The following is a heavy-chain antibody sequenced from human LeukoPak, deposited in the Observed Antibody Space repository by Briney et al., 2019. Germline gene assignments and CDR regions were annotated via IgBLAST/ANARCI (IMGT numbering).Heavy chain of an antibody. CDR2: IYSGGST. D-gene: IGHD1-26*01. CDR1: GFTVSSSY. CDR3: AREHGSYFLNYYYYYGMDV. V-gene: IGHV3-53*01. J-gene: IGHJ6*02. Sequence: GGSLRLSCAASGFTVSSSYMSWVRQAPGKGLEWVSVIYSGGSTYYADSVKGRFTISRDNSKNTLYLQMNSLRAEDTAVYYCAREHGSYFLNYYYYYGMDVWGQGTTVTVSS.